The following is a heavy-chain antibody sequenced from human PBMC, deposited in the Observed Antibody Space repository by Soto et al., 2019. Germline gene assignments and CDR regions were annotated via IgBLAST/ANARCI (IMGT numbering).Heavy chain of an antibody. J-gene: IGHJ6*02. Sequence: SVKVSCKASGGTFSSYAVSWVRQAPGQGLEWMGGIIPIFGTANYAQKFQGRVTITADESTSTAYMELSSLRSEDTAVYYCAKGNPYYYYYGMDVWGQGTTVTVSS. CDR3: AKGNPYYYYYGMDV. V-gene: IGHV1-69*13. CDR2: IIPIFGTA. CDR1: GGTFSSYA.